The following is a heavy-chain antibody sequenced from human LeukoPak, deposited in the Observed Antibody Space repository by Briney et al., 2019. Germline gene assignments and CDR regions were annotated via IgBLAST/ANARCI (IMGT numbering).Heavy chain of an antibody. CDR3: ARDILTGYYVDY. V-gene: IGHV4-4*02. CDR1: GGSISSSNW. J-gene: IGHJ4*02. Sequence: SQTLSLTCAVSGGSISSSNWWSWVRQPPGKGLEWIGEIYHSGSANYNPSLKSRVTISVDKSKNQFSLKLSSVTAADTAVYYCARDILTGYYVDYWGQGTLVTVSS. D-gene: IGHD3-9*01. CDR2: IYHSGSA.